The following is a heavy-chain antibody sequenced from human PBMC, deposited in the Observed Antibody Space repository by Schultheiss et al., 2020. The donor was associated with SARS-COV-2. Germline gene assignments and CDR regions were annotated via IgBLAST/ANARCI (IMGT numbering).Heavy chain of an antibody. D-gene: IGHD3-16*01. CDR1: AGSINSRSHY. J-gene: IGHJ4*02. CDR3: ARPYMGRFDY. CDR2: IYTSGST. Sequence: SETLSLTCTISAGSINSRSHYWSWIRQPAGKGLEWIGRIYTSGSTKYNPSLKSRVTISVDKSKYQFSLKLSSVTAADTAVYYCARPYMGRFDYWGQGTLVTVSS. V-gene: IGHV4-61*02.